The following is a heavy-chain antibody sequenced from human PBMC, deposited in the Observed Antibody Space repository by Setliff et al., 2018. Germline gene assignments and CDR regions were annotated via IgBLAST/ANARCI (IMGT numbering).Heavy chain of an antibody. Sequence: GSLRLSCAASGFTFSSYAMSWVRQAPGKGLEWVSAISGSGGSTYYADSVKGRFTNSRDNSKNTLYLQMNSLRAEDTAVYYCAKNGFGVVALGVNNWFDPWGQGTLVTVSS. J-gene: IGHJ5*02. CDR3: AKNGFGVVALGVNNWFDP. V-gene: IGHV3-23*01. CDR1: GFTFSSYA. D-gene: IGHD3-10*01. CDR2: ISGSGGST.